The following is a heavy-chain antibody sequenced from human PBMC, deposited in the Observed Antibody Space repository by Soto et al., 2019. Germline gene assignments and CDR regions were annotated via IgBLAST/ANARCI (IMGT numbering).Heavy chain of an antibody. CDR2: IIPIFGTA. J-gene: IGHJ6*02. V-gene: IGHV1-69*01. CDR3: AREAGYSYYYGMDV. Sequence: QVQLVQSGAEVKKPGSSVKVSCKASGVTFSSYAISWVRQAPGQGLEWMGGIIPIFGTANYAQKFQGRVTSSADESTSTAYMELSSLRSEDTAVYSCAREAGYSYYYGMDVWGQGTTVTVSS. CDR1: GVTFSSYA.